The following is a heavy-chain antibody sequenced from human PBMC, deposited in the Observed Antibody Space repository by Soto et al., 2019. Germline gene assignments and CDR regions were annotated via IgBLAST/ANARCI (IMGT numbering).Heavy chain of an antibody. D-gene: IGHD2-21*02. CDR3: ARVERGTATTVVDAFDI. CDR2: MSHSGGT. Sequence: QVQLQQWGAGLLKPSETLSLTCAVYGGFVSSGSYYWSWIRQPPGKGLEWIGEMSHSGGTHFNPSLKSRCTRSVDTSKNQFSLKMSSVTAADTALYYCARVERGTATTVVDAFDIWGPGTMVTVSS. J-gene: IGHJ3*02. CDR1: GGFVSSGSYY. V-gene: IGHV4-34*01.